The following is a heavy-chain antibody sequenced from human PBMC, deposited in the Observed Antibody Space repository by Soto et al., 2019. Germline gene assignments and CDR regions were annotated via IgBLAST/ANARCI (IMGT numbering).Heavy chain of an antibody. CDR2: VYPGDSDT. Sequence: GESLKISCKGSGYIFNTYWIAWVRQMPGKGLEWMGIVYPGDSDTRYSPSFQGQVTISVDKSISTAYLQWSSLEASDTAMYYCARSYYESDGYHYDMDYWGPGTQVTVSS. D-gene: IGHD3-22*01. J-gene: IGHJ4*02. CDR3: ARSYYESDGYHYDMDY. V-gene: IGHV5-51*01. CDR1: GYIFNTYW.